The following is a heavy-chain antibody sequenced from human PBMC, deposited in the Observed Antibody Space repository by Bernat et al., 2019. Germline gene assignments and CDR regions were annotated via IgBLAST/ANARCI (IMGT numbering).Heavy chain of an antibody. CDR2: MYFDGST. D-gene: IGHD5-24*01. Sequence: QLQLHESSPGLVKPSETLSLTCTVSGGSISSNGYYWGWIRQPPGKGLDWIGSMYFDGSTYYNPSLKSRVTISADTSKTQLSLKLASVTAADTAVYYCASRARDGRNYDYFDYWGQGTPVTVSS. CDR1: GGSISSNGYY. CDR3: ASRARDGRNYDYFDY. V-gene: IGHV4-39*01. J-gene: IGHJ4*02.